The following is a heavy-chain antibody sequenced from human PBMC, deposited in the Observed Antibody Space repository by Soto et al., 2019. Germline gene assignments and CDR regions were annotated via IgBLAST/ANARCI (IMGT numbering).Heavy chain of an antibody. CDR1: GGTFSSYA. V-gene: IGHV1-69*13. CDR2: IIPIFGTA. J-gene: IGHJ4*02. D-gene: IGHD3-9*01. Sequence: ASVKVSCKASGGTFSSYAISWVRQAPGQGLEWMGGIIPIFGTANYAQKFQGRVTITADESTSTAYMELSSLRSEDTAVYYCARWAPYYDILTGYSVFDYWGQGTLVTVSS. CDR3: ARWAPYYDILTGYSVFDY.